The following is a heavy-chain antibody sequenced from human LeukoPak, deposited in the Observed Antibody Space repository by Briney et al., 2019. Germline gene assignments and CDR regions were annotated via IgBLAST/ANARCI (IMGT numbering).Heavy chain of an antibody. J-gene: IGHJ4*02. V-gene: IGHV3-30*03. Sequence: PGGSLRLSCAASGFSLSAYGMAWVRQAQGKGLEWLELTSSDGSSRYAESVKGRFTISRDNSKNTVFLQMNTLSHEDTATYYCARDRQWLVRHFFDFWGQGTLVTVSS. CDR2: TSSDGSSR. CDR1: GFSLSAYG. D-gene: IGHD6-19*01. CDR3: ARDRQWLVRHFFDF.